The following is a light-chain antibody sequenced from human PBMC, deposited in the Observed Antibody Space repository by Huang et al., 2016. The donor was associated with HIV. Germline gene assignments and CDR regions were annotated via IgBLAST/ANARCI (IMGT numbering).Light chain of an antibody. CDR3: MQALETPIT. V-gene: IGKV2-28*01. CDR1: QSLLDSNGYNY. J-gene: IGKJ5*01. CDR2: LGA. Sequence: DIVMTQSPLSLPVTPGEPASISCKSSQSLLDSNGYNYLDWYLQKPGQSLQLLISLGANRASGVPDSCSGSGSGTDFTLKSSRVEAEDVGVYYCMQALETPITFGQGTRLEIK.